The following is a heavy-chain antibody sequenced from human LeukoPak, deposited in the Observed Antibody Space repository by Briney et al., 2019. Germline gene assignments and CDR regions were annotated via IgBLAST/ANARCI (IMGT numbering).Heavy chain of an antibody. J-gene: IGHJ3*01. CDR1: GFTFSSYW. CDR3: AREINAFDF. V-gene: IGHV3-7*01. D-gene: IGHD5-24*01. Sequence: PGGSLRLSCVASGFTFSSYWMSWVRQAPGKGLEWVANIKQDGSEKYYVDSLKGRFTISRDNAKNSVFLQMNSLRAEDTAVYYCAREINAFDFWGQGTMVTVSS. CDR2: IKQDGSEK.